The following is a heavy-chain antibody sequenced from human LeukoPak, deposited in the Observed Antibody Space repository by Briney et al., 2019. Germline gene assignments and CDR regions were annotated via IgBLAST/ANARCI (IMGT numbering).Heavy chain of an antibody. D-gene: IGHD1/OR15-1a*01. CDR1: GVSISGSY. V-gene: IGHV4-59*04. CDR2: IFYREGFSYGGTT. Sequence: RPSETLSLTCSVSGVSISGSYWIWIRQSPGRGLEWSASIFYREGFSYGGTTFYNPSLESRVTISIDTSKNAFSLKLTSVTAADTAVYYCARQISENKDYWGQGTLVTVSS. J-gene: IGHJ4*02. CDR3: ARQISENKDY.